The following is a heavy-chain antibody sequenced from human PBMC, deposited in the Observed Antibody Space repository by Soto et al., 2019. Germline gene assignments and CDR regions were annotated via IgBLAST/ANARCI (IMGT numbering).Heavy chain of an antibody. D-gene: IGHD6-19*01. J-gene: IGHJ5*02. CDR1: GFTFSSYA. CDR3: AKGDSGWYRDTWFDP. Sequence: GGSLRLSCAASGFTFSSYAMSWVRQAPGKGLEWVAAISGSGGSTYYADSVKGRFTISRDKSKNTLYLQMNSLRAEDTAVYYCAKGDSGWYRDTWFDPWRHGTLVTVSS. V-gene: IGHV3-23*01. CDR2: ISGSGGST.